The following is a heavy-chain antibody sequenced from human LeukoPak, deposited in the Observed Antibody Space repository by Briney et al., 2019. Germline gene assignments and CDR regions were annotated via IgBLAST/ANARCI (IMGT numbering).Heavy chain of an antibody. D-gene: IGHD6-6*01. V-gene: IGHV3-23*01. CDR1: GFSFSSYA. Sequence: GGSLRLSCAASGFSFSSYAMSWVRQAPGKGLEWVSAISASGGNTYYADSVKGRFTISRDNSRNTLFLQMNRLTAEDTALYYCAKEWWSSSSPLHFDYWGQGTLVTVSS. CDR3: AKEWWSSSSPLHFDY. CDR2: ISASGGNT. J-gene: IGHJ4*02.